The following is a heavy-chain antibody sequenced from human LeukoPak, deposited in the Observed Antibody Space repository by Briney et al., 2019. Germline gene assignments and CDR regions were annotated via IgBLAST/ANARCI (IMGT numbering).Heavy chain of an antibody. CDR1: GGSISSYY. CDR2: IYYSGST. J-gene: IGHJ4*02. CDR3: ARGGDYYYDSSGYPQDY. V-gene: IGHV4-59*06. Sequence: SETLSLTCTVSGGSISSYYWSWIRQHPGKGLEWIGYIYYSGSTYYNPSLKSRVTISVDTSKNQFSLKLSSVTAADTAVYYCARGGDYYYDSSGYPQDYWGQGTLVTVSS. D-gene: IGHD3-22*01.